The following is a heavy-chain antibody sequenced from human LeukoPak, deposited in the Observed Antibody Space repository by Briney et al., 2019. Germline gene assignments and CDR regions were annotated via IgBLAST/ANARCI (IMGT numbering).Heavy chain of an antibody. CDR1: GYTFTSYY. CDR3: ARVYYDSSGYFYFDY. CDR2: INPSGGST. D-gene: IGHD3-22*01. J-gene: IGHJ4*02. Sequence: ASVKVSCKASGYTFTSYYMHWVRQAPGQGLEWMGIINPSGGSTSYAQKFQGRVTMTRGTSTSTVYMELSSLRSEDTAVYYCARVYYDSSGYFYFDYWGQGTLVTVSS. V-gene: IGHV1-46*01.